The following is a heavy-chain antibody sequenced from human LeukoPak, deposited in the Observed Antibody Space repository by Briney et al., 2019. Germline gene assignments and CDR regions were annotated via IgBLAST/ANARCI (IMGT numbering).Heavy chain of an antibody. Sequence: SETLSLTCTVSGGSIRNYYWSWIRQPPGKGLEWIGYIYYSGRTSYNPSLKSRVTISVDTSKNQFSLRLSSVTAADTAVYYCARGQKYRSGYTVTELGSGYFDYWGQGTLVTVSS. J-gene: IGHJ4*02. CDR2: IYYSGRT. CDR3: ARGQKYRSGYTVTELGSGYFDY. D-gene: IGHD5-18*01. CDR1: GGSIRNYY. V-gene: IGHV4-59*01.